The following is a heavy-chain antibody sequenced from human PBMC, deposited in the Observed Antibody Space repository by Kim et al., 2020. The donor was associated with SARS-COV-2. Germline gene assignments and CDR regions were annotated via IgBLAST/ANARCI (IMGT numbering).Heavy chain of an antibody. Sequence: GGSLRLSCKASGFIFGDFAMSWVRQAPGKGLEWVGFIRSKAYGGTTEYAASLKGRFTISRDDSKSIAYLQLNSLKTEDTAVYYCTRYSRSVFYYFDQWGQGTLLTVSS. CDR2: IRSKAYGGTT. CDR1: GFIFGDFA. V-gene: IGHV3-49*04. J-gene: IGHJ4*02. CDR3: TRYSRSVFYYFDQ. D-gene: IGHD6-6*01.